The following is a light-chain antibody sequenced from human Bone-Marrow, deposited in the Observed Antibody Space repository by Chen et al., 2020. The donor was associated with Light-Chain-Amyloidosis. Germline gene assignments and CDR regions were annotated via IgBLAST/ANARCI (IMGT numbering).Light chain of an antibody. CDR1: QSFSSSY. Sequence: ELVLTQSPGTLSLSPGERATLSCRASQSFSSSYLAWYQQKPGQAPRLLIYGASSRATGIPDRFSGSGAETDCTLSISGLEHEDGAVYYSQQYGSSPPMYTCGQGTKLVI. CDR3: QQYGSSPPMYT. V-gene: IGKV3-20*01. J-gene: IGKJ2*01. CDR2: GAS.